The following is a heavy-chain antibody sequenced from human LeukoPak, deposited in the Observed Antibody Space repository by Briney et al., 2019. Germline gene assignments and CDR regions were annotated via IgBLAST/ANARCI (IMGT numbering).Heavy chain of an antibody. CDR2: IIPIFGTA. CDR3: AREGHDGGSYFDY. V-gene: IGHV1-69*13. Sequence: APVKVSCKASGGTFSSYAISWVRQAPGQGLEWMGGIIPIFGTANYAQKFQGRVTITADESTSTAYMELSSLRSEDTAVYYCAREGHDGGSYFDYWGQGTLVTVSS. D-gene: IGHD3-10*01. J-gene: IGHJ4*02. CDR1: GGTFSSYA.